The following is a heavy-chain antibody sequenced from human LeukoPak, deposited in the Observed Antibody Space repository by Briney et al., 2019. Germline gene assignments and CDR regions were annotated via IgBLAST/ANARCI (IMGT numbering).Heavy chain of an antibody. Sequence: SVKVSCMGSVYTFTGYYMQWVGPAPGRELEWMGWINPNSGGTNYAQKFQGRVTMTRDTSISTAYMELSRLRSDDTAAYYCARGPTIGIWGQGTMVTVSS. CDR2: INPNSGGT. CDR3: ARGPTIGI. CDR1: VYTFTGYY. D-gene: IGHD2-15*01. J-gene: IGHJ3*02. V-gene: IGHV1-2*02.